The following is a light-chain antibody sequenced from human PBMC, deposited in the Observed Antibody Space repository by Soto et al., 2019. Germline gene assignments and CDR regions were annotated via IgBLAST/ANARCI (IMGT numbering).Light chain of an antibody. CDR3: HQYGSSAPPWYT. CDR1: QSVSSSY. CDR2: GAS. J-gene: IGKJ2*01. V-gene: IGKV3-20*01. Sequence: EIVLTRSPGTLSLSPGERATLSCRASQSVSSSYLAWYQQKPGQAPRLRIYGASSRATGIPDRFSGSGSATHFTLTTSRPEPEDFAVYYCHQYGSSAPPWYTFGQGTKLQIK.